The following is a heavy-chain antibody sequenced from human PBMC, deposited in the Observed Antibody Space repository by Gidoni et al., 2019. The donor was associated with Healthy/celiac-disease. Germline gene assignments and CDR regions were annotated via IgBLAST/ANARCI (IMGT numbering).Heavy chain of an antibody. J-gene: IGHJ5*02. CDR2: INPNRGGT. D-gene: IGHD4-17*01. V-gene: IGHV1-2*06. CDR1: GYTFTGYY. CDR3: ARDYPYGDYRGNWFDP. Sequence: QVQLVQSGAEVKKPGASVKVSCKASGYTFTGYYMHWVRHAPGQGLEWMGRINPNRGGTNYAQKFQGRGTMTRETSISTAYMELSRLRSDETAVYYCARDYPYGDYRGNWFDPWGQGTLVTVSS.